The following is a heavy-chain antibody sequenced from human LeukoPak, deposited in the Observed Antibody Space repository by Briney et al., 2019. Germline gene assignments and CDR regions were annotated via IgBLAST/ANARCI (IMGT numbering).Heavy chain of an antibody. Sequence: PSETLSLTCAVYGGSFSGYYWSWIRQPPGKGLEWIGYIYYSGSTNYNPSLKSRVTISVDTSKNQFSLKLSSVTAADTAVYYCARDRAPGRYYCYGMDVWGQGTTVTVSS. CDR2: IYYSGST. D-gene: IGHD1-26*01. CDR1: GGSFSGYY. CDR3: ARDRAPGRYYCYGMDV. J-gene: IGHJ6*02. V-gene: IGHV4-59*01.